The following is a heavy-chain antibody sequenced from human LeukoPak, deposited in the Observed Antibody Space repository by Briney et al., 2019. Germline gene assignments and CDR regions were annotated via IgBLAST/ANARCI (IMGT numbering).Heavy chain of an antibody. Sequence: SETLSLTCAVSGASISSSNWWSWVRQPPGKGLEWIGEIYHSGSTNYNPSLKSRVTMSVDKSKNQFSLKLSSVTAADTAVYYCARDLGRTATTTGLPWGQGTLVTVSS. J-gene: IGHJ5*02. CDR3: ARDLGRTATTTGLP. CDR2: IYHSGST. D-gene: IGHD4-11*01. V-gene: IGHV4-4*02. CDR1: GASISSSNW.